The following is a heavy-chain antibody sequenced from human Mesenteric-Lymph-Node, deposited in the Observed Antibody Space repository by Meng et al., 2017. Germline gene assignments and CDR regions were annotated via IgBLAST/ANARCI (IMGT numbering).Heavy chain of an antibody. CDR2: ISWDGGST. CDR3: AKEAVAGAYYFDY. D-gene: IGHD6-19*01. Sequence: SCAASGFTFGDYAMLWVRQAPGRGVEWVSLISWDGGSTYYAASVKGRFTITRDNSKNSLYLQMNSLRAEDTALYYCAKEAVAGAYYFDYWGQGTLVTVSS. CDR1: GFTFGDYA. V-gene: IGHV3-43D*03. J-gene: IGHJ4*02.